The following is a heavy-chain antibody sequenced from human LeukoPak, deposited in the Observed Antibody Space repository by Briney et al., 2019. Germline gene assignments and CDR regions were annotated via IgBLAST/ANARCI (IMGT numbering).Heavy chain of an antibody. CDR2: ISWNSGSI. V-gene: IGHV3-9*01. CDR3: SKDISAGGLDV. D-gene: IGHD3-16*02. CDR1: GFTFDDYA. J-gene: IGHJ6*02. Sequence: GGSLRLSCAASGFTFDDYAMHWVRQAPGKGLEWVSGISWNSGSIGYADSVKGRFTISRDNAKNSLYLQMNSLRIEDTALYYCSKDISAGGLDVWGPGTPVTVSS.